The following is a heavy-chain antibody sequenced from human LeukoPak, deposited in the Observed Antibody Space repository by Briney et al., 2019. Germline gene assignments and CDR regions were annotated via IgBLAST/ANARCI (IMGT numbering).Heavy chain of an antibody. D-gene: IGHD3-3*01. J-gene: IGHJ1*01. CDR1: GFTFSTYW. V-gene: IGHV3-74*01. CDR2: IKSDGST. Sequence: PGGSLRLSCAPSGFTFSTYWMHWVRQAPGKGLVRVSRIKSDGSTNYADSVKGRFTISRDNAKNTLSLQMNSLRPEDTGVYYCARAPSEIGGYYPEYFRHWGQGTLVTVSS. CDR3: ARAPSEIGGYYPEYFRH.